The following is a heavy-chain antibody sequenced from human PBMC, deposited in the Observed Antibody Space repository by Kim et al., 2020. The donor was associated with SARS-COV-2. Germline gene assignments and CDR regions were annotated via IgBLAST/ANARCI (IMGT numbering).Heavy chain of an antibody. J-gene: IGHJ2*01. CDR2: IYSGGSST. CDR3: AKVSDDSSGYSRGDWYFDL. D-gene: IGHD3-22*01. V-gene: IGHV3-23*03. CDR1: GFTFSSYA. Sequence: GGSLRLSCAASGFTFSSYAMSWVRQAPGKGLEWVSVIYSGGSSTYYADSVKGRFTISRDNSKNTLYLQMNSLRAEDTAVYYCAKVSDDSSGYSRGDWYFDLWGRGTLVTVSS.